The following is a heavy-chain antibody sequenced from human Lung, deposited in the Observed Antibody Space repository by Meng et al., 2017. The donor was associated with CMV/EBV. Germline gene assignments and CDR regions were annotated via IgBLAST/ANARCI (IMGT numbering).Heavy chain of an antibody. CDR2: ISYDGSNK. CDR1: GFTFSSYA. Sequence: GGSLRLSCAASGFTFSSYAMHWVRQAPGKGLEWVAVISYDGSNKYYADSVKGRFTISRDNSKNTLYLQMNSLRAEDTAVYYCARELRGLVNWFAPWGQGTLVTVSS. CDR3: ARELRGLVNWFAP. D-gene: IGHD3-10*01. V-gene: IGHV3-30*04. J-gene: IGHJ5*02.